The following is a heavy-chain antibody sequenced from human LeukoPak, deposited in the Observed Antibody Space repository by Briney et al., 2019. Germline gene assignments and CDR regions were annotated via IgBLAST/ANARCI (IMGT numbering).Heavy chain of an antibody. Sequence: PSQTLSLTCTVSGGSISSGGYSWSWIRQPPGKGLEWIGYIYHSGSTYYNPSLKSRVTISVDRSKNQFSLKLSSVTAADTAVYYCARASGASVGYCSSTSCFRHDAFDIWGQGTMVTVSS. J-gene: IGHJ3*02. V-gene: IGHV4-30-2*01. CDR3: ARASGASVGYCSSTSCFRHDAFDI. CDR2: IYHSGST. D-gene: IGHD2-2*01. CDR1: GGSISSGGYS.